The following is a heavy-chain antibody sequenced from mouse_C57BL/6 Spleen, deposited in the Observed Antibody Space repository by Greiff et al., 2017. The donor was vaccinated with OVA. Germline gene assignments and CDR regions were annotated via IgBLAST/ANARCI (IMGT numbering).Heavy chain of an antibody. CDR3: ARDDGYYGDFDY. CDR2: INPSNGGT. V-gene: IGHV1-53*01. Sequence: VQLQQPGTELVKPGASVKLSCKASGYTFTSYWMHWVKPRPGQGLEWIGNINPSNGGTNYNEKFKSKATLTVDKSSSTAYMQLSSLTSEDSAVYYCARDDGYYGDFDYWGQGTTLTVSS. D-gene: IGHD2-3*01. CDR1: GYTFTSYW. J-gene: IGHJ2*01.